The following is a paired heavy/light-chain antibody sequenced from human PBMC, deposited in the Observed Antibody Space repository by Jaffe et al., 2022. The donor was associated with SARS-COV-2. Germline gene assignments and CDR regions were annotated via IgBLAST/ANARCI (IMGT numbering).Heavy chain of an antibody. D-gene: IGHD6-13*01. CDR2: ISGSGGTT. J-gene: IGHJ6*02. CDR3: ARHSNSWYSAGMDV. Sequence: EVQLLESGGGLAQPGGSLRLSCAASGFTFRNYAMSWVRQAPGKGLEWVTAISGSGGTTYHADSVKGRFTVSRDNSKNTLYLQMNSLRAEDTGVYYCARHSNSWYSAGMDVWGQGTTVTVSS. CDR1: GFTFRNYA. V-gene: IGHV3-23*01.
Light chain of an antibody. CDR1: SSNIGSNY. V-gene: IGLV1-47*01. CDR2: KSN. J-gene: IGLJ3*02. CDR3: AAWDDRLSGQV. Sequence: QSVLTQPPSASGTPGQRVTISCSGSSSNIGSNYVYWYQQLPGRAPKLLIYKSNQRPSGVPDRFSGSKSGTSASLAISGLRSEDEADYYCAAWDDRLSGQVFGGGTKLTVL.